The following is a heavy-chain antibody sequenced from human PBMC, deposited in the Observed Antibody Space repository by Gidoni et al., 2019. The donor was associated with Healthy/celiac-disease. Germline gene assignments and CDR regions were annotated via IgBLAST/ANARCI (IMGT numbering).Heavy chain of an antibody. D-gene: IGHD4-4*01. CDR2: IYHDGDT. J-gene: IGHJ4*02. V-gene: IGHV4-38-2*02. Sequence: QVQLQESGPGRVKPSETLSLTCAVSAYSIDTDFYWSWIRQSPGKGLEWIGSIYHDGDTYYNSSLKSRITISIDMSKKQCSLNLRSVTAADTAIYYCTKDAWDLSKSVYWGRGTLVTVSS. CDR1: AYSIDTDFY. CDR3: TKDAWDLSKSVY.